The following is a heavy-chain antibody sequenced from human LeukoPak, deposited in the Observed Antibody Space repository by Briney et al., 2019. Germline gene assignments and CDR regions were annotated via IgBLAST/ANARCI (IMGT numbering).Heavy chain of an antibody. V-gene: IGHV1-18*01. J-gene: IGHJ4*02. CDR2: ISAYNGNT. CDR3: ARDRTSGSYYYQTDYFDY. CDR1: GYTFTSYG. Sequence: GASVKVSCKASGYTFTSYGISWVRQAPGQGLKWMGWISAYNGNTNYAQKLQGRVTMTTDTSTSTAYMELRSLRSDDTAVYYCARDRTSGSYYYQTDYFDYWGQETLVTVSS. D-gene: IGHD3-10*01.